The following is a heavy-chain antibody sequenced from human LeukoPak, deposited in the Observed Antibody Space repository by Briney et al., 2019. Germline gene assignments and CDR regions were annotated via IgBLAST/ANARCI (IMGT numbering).Heavy chain of an antibody. V-gene: IGHV1-69*04. CDR3: AIGYYYYDSSGFLLDY. Sequence: ASVKVSCKASEGTFSSYAISWVRQAPGQGLGWMGRIIPILGIANYAQKFQGRVTITADKSTSTAYMELSSLRSEDTAVYYCAIGYYYYDSSGFLLDYWGQGTLVTVSS. D-gene: IGHD3-22*01. CDR1: EGTFSSYA. CDR2: IIPILGIA. J-gene: IGHJ4*02.